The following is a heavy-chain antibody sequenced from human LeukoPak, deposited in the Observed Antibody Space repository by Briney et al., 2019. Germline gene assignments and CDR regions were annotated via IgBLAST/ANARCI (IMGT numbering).Heavy chain of an antibody. V-gene: IGHV1-24*01. J-gene: IGHJ4*02. Sequence: ASVKVSCKVSGYTLTELSMHWVRQAPGKGLEWMGGFDPEDGETIYAQKFQGRVTMTEDTSTDTAYMELSSLRSEDTAVYYCARAEPYYDFWSGYYNYWGQGTLVTVSS. CDR3: ARAEPYYDFWSGYYNY. D-gene: IGHD3-3*01. CDR2: FDPEDGET. CDR1: GYTLTELS.